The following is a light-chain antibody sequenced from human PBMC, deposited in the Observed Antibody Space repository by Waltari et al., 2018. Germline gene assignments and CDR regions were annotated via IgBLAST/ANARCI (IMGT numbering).Light chain of an antibody. Sequence: DIVLTQSPDSLAVSLGERVTINCKSSQSVLYTSTNRYYLAWYQQKPGQPPKLLMYLASSRESGAPDRFSGSGSGTDFTLTISSLQAEDVAVYYCQQYHSTPQTFVQGTKVEIK. J-gene: IGKJ1*01. CDR2: LAS. CDR3: QQYHSTPQT. CDR1: QSVLYTSTNRYY. V-gene: IGKV4-1*01.